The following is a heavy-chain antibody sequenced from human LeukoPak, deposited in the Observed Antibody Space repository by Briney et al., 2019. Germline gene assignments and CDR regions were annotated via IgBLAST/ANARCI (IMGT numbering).Heavy chain of an antibody. CDR2: IYPGDSDT. Sequence: GESLKISCKGSGYSLTSYWIGWVRQMPGKGLEWMGIIYPGDSDTRYSPSFQGQVTISADKSISTAYLQWSSLKASDTAMYYCARQGSIAAAGYNWFDPWGQGTLVTVSS. CDR3: ARQGSIAAAGYNWFDP. D-gene: IGHD6-13*01. J-gene: IGHJ5*02. CDR1: GYSLTSYW. V-gene: IGHV5-51*01.